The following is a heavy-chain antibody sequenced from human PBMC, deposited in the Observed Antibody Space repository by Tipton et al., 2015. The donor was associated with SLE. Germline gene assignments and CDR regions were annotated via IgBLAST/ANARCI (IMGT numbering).Heavy chain of an antibody. CDR1: GFTFSTYA. J-gene: IGHJ4*02. CDR2: ISYDGSNK. V-gene: IGHV3-30*04. CDR3: ARVLTLSYFDY. Sequence: SLRLSCAASGFTFSTYAMHWVRQAPGKGLEWVAVISYDGSNKYYADSVKGRFTISRDNSKNTLYLQMNSLRAEDTAVYYCARVLTLSYFDYWGQGTLVTVSS.